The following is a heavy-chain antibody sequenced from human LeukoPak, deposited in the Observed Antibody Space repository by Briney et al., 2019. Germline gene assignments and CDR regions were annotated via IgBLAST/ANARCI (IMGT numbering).Heavy chain of an antibody. CDR2: IYGGGST. J-gene: IGHJ3*02. CDR3: ARASRWVSFDI. CDR1: GFTVSSNY. V-gene: IGHV3-66*01. Sequence: GGSLRLSCAASGFTVSSNYMTWVRQAPGKGLEWVSIIYGGGSTYYADSVKGRFTISRDNSKNTLYLQMNSLRAEDTAVYYCARASRWVSFDIWGQGRMVTVSS. D-gene: IGHD1-26*01.